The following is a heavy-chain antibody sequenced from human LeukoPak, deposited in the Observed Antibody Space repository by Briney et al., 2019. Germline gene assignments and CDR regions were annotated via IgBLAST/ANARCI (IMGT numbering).Heavy chain of an antibody. CDR3: AKSTTKAHYYDSSGYPY. CDR1: GFTFSSYA. J-gene: IGHJ4*02. Sequence: GGSLRLSCAASGFTFSSYAMSWVRQAPGKGLEWVSAISGSGGSTYYADSVKGRLTISRDNSKNTLYLQMNSLRAEDTAVYYCAKSTTKAHYYDSSGYPYWGQGTLVTVSS. V-gene: IGHV3-23*01. D-gene: IGHD3-22*01. CDR2: ISGSGGST.